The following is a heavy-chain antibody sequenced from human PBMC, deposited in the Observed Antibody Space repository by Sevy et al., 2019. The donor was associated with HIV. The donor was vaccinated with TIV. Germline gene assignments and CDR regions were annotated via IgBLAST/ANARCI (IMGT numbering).Heavy chain of an antibody. Sequence: GGSLRLSCAASGFTFSSYWMNGVRQAPWKGLEWVANIKQDGSEKYYVDSVKGRFTISRDNAKNSMHLQMNSLRAEDTAVYYCARALAAAASYWGQGTLVTVSS. V-gene: IGHV3-7*01. CDR3: ARALAAAASY. CDR1: GFTFSSYW. CDR2: IKQDGSEK. J-gene: IGHJ4*02. D-gene: IGHD6-25*01.